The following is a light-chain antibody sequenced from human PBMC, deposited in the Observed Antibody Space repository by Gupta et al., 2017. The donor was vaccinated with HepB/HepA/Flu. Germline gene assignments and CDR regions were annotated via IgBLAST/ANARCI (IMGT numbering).Light chain of an antibody. CDR3: NSRDSSANHVV. CDR1: SLRSYY. CDR2: GKN. V-gene: IGLV3-19*01. Sequence: SSGLTQDPAVSVALGQTVRITCQGDSLRSYYASWYQQKPGQAPVVVIYGKNNRPSGIPDRFSGSSSGNTASLTITGAQAEDEADYYCNSRDSSANHVVFGGGTKLTVL. J-gene: IGLJ2*01.